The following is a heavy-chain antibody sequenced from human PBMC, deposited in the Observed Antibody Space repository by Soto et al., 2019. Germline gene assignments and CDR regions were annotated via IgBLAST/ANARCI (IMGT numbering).Heavy chain of an antibody. CDR2: VSPYDGYT. J-gene: IGHJ6*02. D-gene: IGHD3-22*01. V-gene: IGHV1-18*01. Sequence: QVQLVQSGAEVKKPGASVKVSCKASGYTFSSYGINWVRQAPGQGLEWLGWVSPYDGYTNYAQILQGRVSMTTDTSTKTAYMEVRSFRSDDTAVYYCARGGYYDSSGSRNYFYYGMNVWGQGTTVTVSS. CDR3: ARGGYYDSSGSRNYFYYGMNV. CDR1: GYTFSSYG.